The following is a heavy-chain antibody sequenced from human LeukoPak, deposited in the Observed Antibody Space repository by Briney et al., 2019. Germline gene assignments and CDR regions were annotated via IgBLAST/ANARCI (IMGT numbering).Heavy chain of an antibody. D-gene: IGHD3-10*01. CDR3: ARVVWDYYGSGSYYFDY. CDR1: GVTVSTNY. J-gene: IGHJ4*02. CDR2: IYSGGST. V-gene: IGHV3-53*01. Sequence: GGSLRLSCAASGVTVSTNYMSWVRQAPGKGLEWVSVIYSGGSTYYADSVKGRFTISRDNSKNTPYLQMNSLRAEDTAVYYCARVVWDYYGSGSYYFDYWGQGTLVTVSS.